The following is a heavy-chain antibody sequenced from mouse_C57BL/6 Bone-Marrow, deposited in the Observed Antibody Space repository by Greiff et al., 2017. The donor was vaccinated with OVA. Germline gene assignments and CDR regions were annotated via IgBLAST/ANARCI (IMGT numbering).Heavy chain of an antibody. Sequence: EVKLVESEGGLVQPGSSMKLSCTASGFTFSDYYMAWVRQVPEKGLEWVANINYDGSSTYYLDSLKSRFIISRDNAKNILYLQMSSLKSEDTATYYCAREGLDYWGQGTTLTVSS. CDR1: GFTFSDYY. D-gene: IGHD3-3*01. CDR3: AREGLDY. J-gene: IGHJ2*01. V-gene: IGHV5-16*01. CDR2: INYDGSST.